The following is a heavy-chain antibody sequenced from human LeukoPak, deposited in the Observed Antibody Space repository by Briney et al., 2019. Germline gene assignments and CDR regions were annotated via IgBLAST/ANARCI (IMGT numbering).Heavy chain of an antibody. Sequence: SVKASCKASGGTFSSYAISWVRQAPGQGLEWMGGIIPIFGTANYAQKFQGRVTITADESTSTAYMELSSLRSEDTAVYYCATEGDYGDFDYWGQGTLVTVSS. CDR1: GGTFSSYA. J-gene: IGHJ4*02. CDR2: IIPIFGTA. D-gene: IGHD4-17*01. V-gene: IGHV1-69*01. CDR3: ATEGDYGDFDY.